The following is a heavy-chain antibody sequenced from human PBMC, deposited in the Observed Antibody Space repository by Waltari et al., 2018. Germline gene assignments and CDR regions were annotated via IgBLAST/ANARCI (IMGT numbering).Heavy chain of an antibody. CDR3: ARYDY. Sequence: EVRLVESGGGLVQPEGSLRHPCSASRFTLSSSWMSWVRQAPGKGLEWVANIKQDGSEKYYVDTVKGRFTISRDNAKNSLYLQMNSLRAEDTAVYYCARYDYWGQGTLVTVSS. CDR2: IKQDGSEK. V-gene: IGHV3-7*03. J-gene: IGHJ4*02. CDR1: RFTLSSSW.